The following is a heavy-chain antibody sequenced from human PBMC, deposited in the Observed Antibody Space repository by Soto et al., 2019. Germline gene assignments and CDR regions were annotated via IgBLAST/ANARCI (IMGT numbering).Heavy chain of an antibody. J-gene: IGHJ4*02. Sequence: EVQLLESGGGLVQPGGSLRLSCAASGFTFSSYAMSWVRQAPGKGLEWVSAISGIGTSTHYADSVKGRFTISRDISKNTLYLQMSSLRAEDTAVYYCAKDSGDYLHFDYWGQGTLVTVSS. CDR2: ISGIGTST. D-gene: IGHD1-26*01. CDR1: GFTFSSYA. V-gene: IGHV3-23*01. CDR3: AKDSGDYLHFDY.